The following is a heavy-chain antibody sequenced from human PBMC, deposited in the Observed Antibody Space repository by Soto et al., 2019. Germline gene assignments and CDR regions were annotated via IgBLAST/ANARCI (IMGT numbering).Heavy chain of an antibody. CDR2: IYWNDDE. Sequence: SGPTLVNPTQTLRLTCAFSGFSLSASGASVGWIRQPPGKALEWLAHIYWNDDERYSPSLRSRLTISKDTSKNQVVLTFTNMDPADTGTYYCVHRLDVPGLAFDPWGQGTLVTVSS. J-gene: IGHJ5*02. CDR1: GFSLSASGAS. CDR3: VHRLDVPGLAFDP. V-gene: IGHV2-5*01. D-gene: IGHD3-10*02.